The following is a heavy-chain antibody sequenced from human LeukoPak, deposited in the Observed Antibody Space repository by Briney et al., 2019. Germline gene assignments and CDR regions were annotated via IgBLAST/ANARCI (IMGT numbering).Heavy chain of an antibody. CDR1: GFTFSSYA. V-gene: IGHV3-23*01. CDR2: ISASGGGT. J-gene: IGHJ5*02. D-gene: IGHD6-13*01. Sequence: GGSLRLSCAASGFTFSSYAMSWVRQAPGKGLEWVSAISASGGGTYYADSVKGRFTISRDISKNTLYLQMNSLRAEDTAVYYCAKGPYSSSWYMGWFDPWGQGTLVTVSS. CDR3: AKGPYSSSWYMGWFDP.